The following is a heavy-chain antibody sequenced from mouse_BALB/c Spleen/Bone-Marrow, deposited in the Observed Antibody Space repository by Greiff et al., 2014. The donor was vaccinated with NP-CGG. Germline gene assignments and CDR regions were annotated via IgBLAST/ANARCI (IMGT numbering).Heavy chain of an antibody. D-gene: IGHD4-1*01. CDR3: ARGWDWFAY. CDR2: IYPGDGDT. Sequence: QVQLKQSGAELARPGASVKLSCKASGYTFTSYWMQWVKQRPGKGLEWIGAIYPGDGDTRYTQKFKGKATLTADKSSSTAYMQLSSLASEDSAVYYCARGWDWFAYWGQGTLVTVSA. J-gene: IGHJ3*01. CDR1: GYTFTSYW. V-gene: IGHV1-87*01.